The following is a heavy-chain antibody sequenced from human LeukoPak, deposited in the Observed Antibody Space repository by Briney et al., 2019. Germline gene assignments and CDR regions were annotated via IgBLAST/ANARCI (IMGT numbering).Heavy chain of an antibody. J-gene: IGHJ4*02. Sequence: SETLSLTCTVSGGSISSYYWSWIRQPAGKGLEWIGRIYTSGSTNYNPSLKSRVTISVDTSKNQFSLKLSSVTAADTAVYYCARDLWLGGYSYAGGFDYWGQGTLVTVSS. V-gene: IGHV4-4*07. D-gene: IGHD5-18*01. CDR3: ARDLWLGGYSYAGGFDY. CDR1: GGSISSYY. CDR2: IYTSGST.